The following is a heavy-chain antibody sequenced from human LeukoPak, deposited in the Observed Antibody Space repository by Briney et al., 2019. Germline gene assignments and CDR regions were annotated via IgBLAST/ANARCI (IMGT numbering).Heavy chain of an antibody. CDR1: GGSISSYY. CDR2: IYYSGST. V-gene: IGHV4-59*01. D-gene: IGHD2-2*01. Sequence: SETLSLTCTVSGGSISSYYWSWIRQPPGKGLEWIGYIYYSGSTNYNPSLKSRVTISVDTSKNQFSLKLSSVTAADTAVYYCARVALGYCSSTSCFYFDYWGQGTLVTVSS. CDR3: ARVALGYCSSTSCFYFDY. J-gene: IGHJ4*02.